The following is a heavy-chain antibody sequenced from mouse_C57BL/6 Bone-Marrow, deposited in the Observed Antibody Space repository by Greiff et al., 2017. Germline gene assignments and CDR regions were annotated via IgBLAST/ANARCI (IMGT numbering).Heavy chain of an antibody. D-gene: IGHD2-1*01. CDR3: ARQGGNYGLYYFDY. V-gene: IGHV5-12*01. Sequence: EVQVVESGGGLVQPGGSLKLSCAASGFTFSDYYMYWVRQTPEKRLEWVAYISNGGGSTYYPDTVKGRFTIARDNAKNTLYLQMSRLKAEDTAMYYCARQGGNYGLYYFDYWGQGTTLTVSS. J-gene: IGHJ2*01. CDR1: GFTFSDYY. CDR2: ISNGGGST.